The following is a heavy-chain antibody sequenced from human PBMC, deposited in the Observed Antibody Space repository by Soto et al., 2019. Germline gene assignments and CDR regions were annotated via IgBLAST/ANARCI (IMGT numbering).Heavy chain of an antibody. CDR1: GFLFSGYA. CDR3: ARGRGFAARPQHLDH. D-gene: IGHD6-6*01. J-gene: IGHJ4*02. CDR2: ISYDGKEK. V-gene: IGHV3-30*04. Sequence: QVQLVESGGGVVQPGGSLRLSCATSGFLFSGYAMHWVRQTPGKGLEWVAVISYDGKEKYYADSAEGRFTISRESSGVTLYLHMSSLRVEYTAFYYCARGRGFAARPQHLDHWGQGTLVTVSS.